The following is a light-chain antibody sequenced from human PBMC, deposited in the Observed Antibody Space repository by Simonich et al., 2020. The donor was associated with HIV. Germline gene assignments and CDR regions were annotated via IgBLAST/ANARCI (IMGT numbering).Light chain of an antibody. CDR2: DDS. V-gene: IGLV3-21*03. CDR3: QVWDRSSDHYV. Sequence: SYVLTQPPSVSVAPGKTARITCGGNNIGSKSGHWYQQKPGQAPVVGVYDDSDRPSGIPERFSGSNAGNTATRTISRVEAGDEADYYCQVWDRSSDHYVFGTGTKVTVL. CDR1: NIGSKS. J-gene: IGLJ1*01.